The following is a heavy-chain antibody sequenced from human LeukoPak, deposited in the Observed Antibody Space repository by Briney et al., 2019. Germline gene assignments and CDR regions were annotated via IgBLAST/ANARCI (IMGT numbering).Heavy chain of an antibody. CDR1: GGTFSNYA. Sequence: GSSVKVSCKASGGTFSNYAVNWVRQAPGQGLEWMGGTIPMFASDNYAQTFQDRVTISTDESTSTVYMELSSLTPEDTAIYDCARTAPYCPNGAGRYLDRNGFDPWGQGTLVTVSS. CDR2: TIPMFASD. V-gene: IGHV1-69*05. CDR3: ARTAPYCPNGAGRYLDRNGFDP. D-gene: IGHD3-9*01. J-gene: IGHJ5*02.